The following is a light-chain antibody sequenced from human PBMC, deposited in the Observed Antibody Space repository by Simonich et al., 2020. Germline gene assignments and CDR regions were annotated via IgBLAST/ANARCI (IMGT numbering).Light chain of an antibody. CDR1: HVISSA. CDR3: QQFNSYRIT. CDR2: DSS. J-gene: IGKJ5*01. Sequence: AIQLTQSPSSLSASVGDRVTITCRARHVISSALAWYQQKPGKAPKLLIYDSSSLESGVPSRFSGSGSGTDFTLTISSLQPEDFATYYCQQFNSYRITFGQGTRLEIK. V-gene: IGKV1-13*02.